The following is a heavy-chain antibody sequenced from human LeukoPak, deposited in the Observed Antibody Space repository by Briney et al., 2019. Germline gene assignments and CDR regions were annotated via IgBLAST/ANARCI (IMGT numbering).Heavy chain of an antibody. CDR2: IYTSGST. D-gene: IGHD3-22*01. CDR1: GGSISSYY. CDR3: ARSTHYYDSSGYYNPFDY. Sequence: SETLSLTCTVSGGSISSYYWSWIRQPAGKGLEWIGRIYTSGSTNYNPSLKSRVTMSVDTSKNQFSLKLSSVTAADTAVHYCARSTHYYDSSGYYNPFDYWGQGTLVTVSS. J-gene: IGHJ4*02. V-gene: IGHV4-4*07.